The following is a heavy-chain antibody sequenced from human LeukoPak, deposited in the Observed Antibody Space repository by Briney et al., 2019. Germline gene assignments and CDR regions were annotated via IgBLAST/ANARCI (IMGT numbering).Heavy chain of an antibody. CDR2: ISTTSSYT. Sequence: PGGSLRLSCAVSGFTVSSSYMSWVRQAPGKGLEWVSYISTTSSYTDYADSVRGRFTISRDNANNLLYLQMNSLRPEDTAVYYCARDWYCSSSICYTDRNWFDPWGQGTLVTVSS. V-gene: IGHV3-11*05. CDR1: GFTVSSSY. D-gene: IGHD2-2*02. CDR3: ARDWYCSSSICYTDRNWFDP. J-gene: IGHJ5*02.